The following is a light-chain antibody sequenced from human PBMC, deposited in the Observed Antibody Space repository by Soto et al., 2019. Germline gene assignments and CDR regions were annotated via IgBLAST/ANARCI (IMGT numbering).Light chain of an antibody. CDR2: AAS. CDR1: QSISNF. J-gene: IGKJ1*01. V-gene: IGKV1-39*01. Sequence: DIPMTKSPSSLSASVGDRVTITCRASQSISNFLNWYQQKPGKAPKLLIYAASSLQSGVPSTFSGSRSGTDFTLTISSLQPEDFATYYCLHYSSSPWTFGQGTKV. CDR3: LHYSSSPWT.